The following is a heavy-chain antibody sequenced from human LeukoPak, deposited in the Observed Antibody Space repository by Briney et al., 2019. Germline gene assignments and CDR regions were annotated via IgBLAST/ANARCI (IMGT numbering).Heavy chain of an antibody. CDR1: GSSISSYY. D-gene: IGHD3-10*01. CDR3: ARLTSGTHPNFDY. V-gene: IGHV4-59*08. CDR2: VFYSGSI. J-gene: IGHJ4*02. Sequence: PSETLSLTCTVSGSSISSYYWSWIRQPPRKGLEWIGYVFYSGSINYNPSLKSRVTISIDASKNQFSLKLSSVTAADTAVYYCARLTSGTHPNFDYWGQGTLVTVSS.